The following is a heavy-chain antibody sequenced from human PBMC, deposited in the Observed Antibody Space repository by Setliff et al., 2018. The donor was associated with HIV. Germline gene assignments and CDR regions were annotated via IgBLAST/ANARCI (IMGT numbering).Heavy chain of an antibody. J-gene: IGHJ4*02. CDR3: AKGGYGGSYYVAGY. CDR2: ISGSGGST. Sequence: PGGSLRLSCAASGFTFSSYAMSWVRQAPGKGLEWVSAISGSGGSTYYADSVKGRFTISRDNSRNTVYLQMNSLRADDTAVYYCAKGGYGGSYYVAGYWGQGTLVTVSS. D-gene: IGHD1-26*01. V-gene: IGHV3-23*01. CDR1: GFTFSSYA.